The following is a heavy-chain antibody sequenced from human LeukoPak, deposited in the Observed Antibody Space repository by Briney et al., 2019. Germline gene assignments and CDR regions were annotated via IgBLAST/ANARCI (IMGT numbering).Heavy chain of an antibody. Sequence: ASVKVSCKASGYTFTGYYMHWVRQAPGQGLEWMGWINPNSGGTNYVQKFQGRVTMTRDTSISTAYMELSRLRSDDTAVYYCAREDIVVVTATFDYWGQGTLVTVSS. J-gene: IGHJ4*02. D-gene: IGHD2-21*02. CDR1: GYTFTGYY. CDR3: AREDIVVVTATFDY. V-gene: IGHV1-2*02. CDR2: INPNSGGT.